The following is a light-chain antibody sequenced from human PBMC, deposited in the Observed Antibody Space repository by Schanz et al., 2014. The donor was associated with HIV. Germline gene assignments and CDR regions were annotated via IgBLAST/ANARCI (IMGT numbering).Light chain of an antibody. J-gene: IGLJ1*01. CDR2: EVT. CDR1: SNDVGGYNF. Sequence: QSALTQPPSASGSPGQSVTISCTGTSNDVGGYNFVSWYQEHPGKAPKLLIYEVTKRPSGVPDRFSGSKSGTSASLAISGLQSEDEADYYCASYTTSHTFVFGTGTKLTVL. CDR3: ASYTTSHTFV. V-gene: IGLV2-8*01.